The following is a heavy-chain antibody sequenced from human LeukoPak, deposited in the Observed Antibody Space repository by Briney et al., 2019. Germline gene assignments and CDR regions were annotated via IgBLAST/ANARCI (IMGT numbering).Heavy chain of an antibody. V-gene: IGHV3-7*01. J-gene: IGHJ4*02. Sequence: GGCLRLSCAASGFTFSSYWLSWVRQTLRKGVEGVAIILQDRSEKHYVTTVKGRFTISRENAKNSVYLQRNGLRAEDTAVYYCARAGAYSSSSPAGLWGQGTLVTVSS. D-gene: IGHD6-6*01. CDR3: ARAGAYSSSSPAGL. CDR1: GFTFSSYW. CDR2: ILQDRSEK.